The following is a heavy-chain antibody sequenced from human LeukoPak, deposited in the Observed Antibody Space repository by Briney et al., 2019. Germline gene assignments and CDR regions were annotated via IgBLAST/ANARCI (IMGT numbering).Heavy chain of an antibody. CDR3: AREVSITIFGVAYYYYGMDV. CDR2: IIPIFGTA. D-gene: IGHD3-3*01. V-gene: IGHV1-69*13. Sequence: SVKVSCKASGYTFTSYAMHWVRQAPGQGLEWMGGIIPIFGTANYAQKFQGRVTITADESTSTAYMEPSSLRSEDTAVYYCAREVSITIFGVAYYYYGMDVWGQGTTVTVSS. J-gene: IGHJ6*02. CDR1: GYTFTSYA.